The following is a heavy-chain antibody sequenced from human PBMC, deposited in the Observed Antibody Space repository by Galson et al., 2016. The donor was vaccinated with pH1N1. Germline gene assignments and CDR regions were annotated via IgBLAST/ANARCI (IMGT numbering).Heavy chain of an antibody. V-gene: IGHV3-30*12. CDR2: ILYNGNDK. Sequence: SLRLSCAASGFTFSSCGTYWVRQAPGKGLEWVGNILYNGNDKYYADSVKGRFPISRDSSMTTVHLQMISVTVEDTAVYFCARDESGYGDSFPDVFDIWGQGTMVTVSS. CDR1: GFTFSSCG. J-gene: IGHJ3*02. D-gene: IGHD4-17*01. CDR3: ARDESGYGDSFPDVFDI.